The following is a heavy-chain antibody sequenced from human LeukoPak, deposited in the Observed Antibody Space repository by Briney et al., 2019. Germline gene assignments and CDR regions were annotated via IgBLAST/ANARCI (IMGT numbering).Heavy chain of an antibody. CDR3: ARDEVCSGGSCSPGNWFDP. CDR1: GGSISSGGYY. D-gene: IGHD2-15*01. J-gene: IGHJ5*02. V-gene: IGHV4-30-2*01. Sequence: SQTLSLTCTVSGGSISSGGYYWSWIRQPPGKGLEWIGYIYHSGSTYYNPSLKSRVTISVDTSKNQFSLKLSSVTAADTAVYYCARDEVCSGGSCSPGNWFDPWGQGTLVTVSS. CDR2: IYHSGST.